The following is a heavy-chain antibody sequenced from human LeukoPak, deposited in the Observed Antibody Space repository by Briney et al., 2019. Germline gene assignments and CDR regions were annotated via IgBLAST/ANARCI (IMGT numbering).Heavy chain of an antibody. J-gene: IGHJ3*02. D-gene: IGHD1-26*01. CDR2: ISSSSSYI. V-gene: IGHV3-21*01. Sequence: GRSLRLSCAAAGFTFSGYTMSWVRQAPRKGLEWVSAISSSSSYIYYADSVRGRFTISRDNAKNSLYLQMSSLTVEDTAVYYCARVSGSPASDAFDIWGQGTMVAVSS. CDR1: GFTFSGYT. CDR3: ARVSGSPASDAFDI.